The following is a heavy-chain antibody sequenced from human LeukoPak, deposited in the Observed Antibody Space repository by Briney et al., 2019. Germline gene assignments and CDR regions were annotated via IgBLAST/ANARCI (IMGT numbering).Heavy chain of an antibody. CDR2: ISSSSSTT. D-gene: IGHD6-19*01. V-gene: IGHV3-48*04. J-gene: IGHJ4*02. Sequence: PGGSLRLSCAASGFTFSSYNMNWVRQAPGKGLEWVSYISSSSSTTHYADSVKGRFTISRDNAKNSLYLQMNSLRVEDTAVYYCARGLVWTSSGWFFDYWGQGTLITVSS. CDR3: ARGLVWTSSGWFFDY. CDR1: GFTFSSYN.